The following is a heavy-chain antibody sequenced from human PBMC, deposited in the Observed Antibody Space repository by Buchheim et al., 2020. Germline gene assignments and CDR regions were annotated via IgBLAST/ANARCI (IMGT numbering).Heavy chain of an antibody. CDR1: GFTFSSYA. CDR2: ISYDGSNK. J-gene: IGHJ4*02. D-gene: IGHD6-19*01. V-gene: IGHV3-30-3*01. CDR3: AREEWLVGY. Sequence: QMHLVESGGGVVQPGRSLRLSCAASGFTFSSYAMHWVRQAPGKGLEWVAVISYDGSNKYYADSVKGRFTISRDNSKKTLYLQMNSLRAEDTAVYYCAREEWLVGYWGQGTL.